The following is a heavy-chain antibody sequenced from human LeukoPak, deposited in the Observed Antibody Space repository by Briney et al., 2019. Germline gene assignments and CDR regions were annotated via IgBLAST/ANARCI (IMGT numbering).Heavy chain of an antibody. Sequence: ASVKVSCKASGGTFSSYAISWVRQALGQGLEWMGGIIPIFGTANYAQKFQGRVTITADESTSTAYMELSSLRSEDTAVYYCARASVGIAADDYWGQGTLVTVSS. D-gene: IGHD6-13*01. CDR1: GGTFSSYA. V-gene: IGHV1-69*01. CDR3: ARASVGIAADDY. J-gene: IGHJ4*02. CDR2: IIPIFGTA.